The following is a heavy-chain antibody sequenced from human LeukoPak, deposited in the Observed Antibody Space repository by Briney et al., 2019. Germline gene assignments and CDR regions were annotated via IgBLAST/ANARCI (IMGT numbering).Heavy chain of an antibody. Sequence: GGSLRLSCAVSGFPFSNAWMSWVRQAPGKGLKWVSAISGSGGSTYYADSVKGRFTISRDNSKNTLYLQMNSLRAEDTAVYYCAKTREGGDCYDYWGQGTLVTVSS. V-gene: IGHV3-23*01. CDR3: AKTREGGDCYDY. CDR1: GFPFSNAW. D-gene: IGHD2-21*01. J-gene: IGHJ4*02. CDR2: ISGSGGST.